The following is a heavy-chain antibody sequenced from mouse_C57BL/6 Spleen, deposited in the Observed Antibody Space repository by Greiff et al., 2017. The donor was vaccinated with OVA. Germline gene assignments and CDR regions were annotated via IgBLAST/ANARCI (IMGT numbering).Heavy chain of an antibody. CDR3: ARGSSTMVTTAYFDY. Sequence: EVQLVESGGGLVKPGGSLKLSCAASGFTFSSYAMSWVRQTPEKRLEWVATISDGGSYTYYPDNVKGRFTISRDNAKNNLYLQMSHLKSEDTAMYYCARGSSTMVTTAYFDYWGQGTTLTVSS. J-gene: IGHJ2*01. V-gene: IGHV5-4*01. D-gene: IGHD2-2*01. CDR1: GFTFSSYA. CDR2: ISDGGSYT.